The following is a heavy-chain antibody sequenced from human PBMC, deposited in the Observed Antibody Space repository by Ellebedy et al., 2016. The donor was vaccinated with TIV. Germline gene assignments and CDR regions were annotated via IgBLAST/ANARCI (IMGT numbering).Heavy chain of an antibody. V-gene: IGHV1-18*04. CDR2: ISAFSGNT. CDR3: ARDTSGDY. CDR1: GYSFTNYG. Sequence: AASVKVSCKASGYSFTNYGMSWVRQAPGHGLEWLGWISAFSGNTNYAQKFQGRVTMTTDTSTSTAYMELRSLRSDDTAVYYCARDTSGDYWGQGTLVTVSS. D-gene: IGHD3-3*01. J-gene: IGHJ4*02.